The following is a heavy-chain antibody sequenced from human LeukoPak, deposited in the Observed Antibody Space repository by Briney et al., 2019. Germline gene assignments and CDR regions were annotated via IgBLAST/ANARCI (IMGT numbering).Heavy chain of an antibody. V-gene: IGHV3-7*01. D-gene: IGHD1-26*01. J-gene: IGHJ4*02. Sequence: GGSLRLSCAASGFTFSTYWMAWVRQAPGKGLERVANIKGDESARHQADSVKGRFTISRDNTQNSVYLQMSSLRGEDTAVYYCARDVVGSLDYWGQGTLVTVSS. CDR1: GFTFSTYW. CDR2: IKGDESAR. CDR3: ARDVVGSLDY.